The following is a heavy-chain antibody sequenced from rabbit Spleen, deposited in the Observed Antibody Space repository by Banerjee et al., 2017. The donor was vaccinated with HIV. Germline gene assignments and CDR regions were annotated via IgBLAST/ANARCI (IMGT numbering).Heavy chain of an antibody. D-gene: IGHD7-1*01. CDR1: GVSFSSGYD. Sequence: QQLVESGGGLVKPGASLTLTCKASGVSFSSGYDMCWVRQAPGKGLEWIACIYTGNSKTYYASWAKGRFTISKTSSTTVTLQMTSLTVADTATYFCARDNAGYAGYGDAEDYYFHLWGQGTLVTVS. CDR2: IYTGNSKT. V-gene: IGHV1S40*01. CDR3: ARDNAGYAGYGDAEDYYFHL. J-gene: IGHJ4*01.